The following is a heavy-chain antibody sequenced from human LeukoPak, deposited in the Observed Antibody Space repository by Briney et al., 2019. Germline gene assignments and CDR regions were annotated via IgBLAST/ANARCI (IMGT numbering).Heavy chain of an antibody. CDR1: GGTFSSYA. V-gene: IGHV1-69*13. Sequence: SVKVSCKASGGTFSSYAISWVRQAPGQGLEWMGGIIPIFGTANYAQKFQGRVTITADESTSTAYMELSSLRSEDTAVYYCAREEGCSSTSCYTAIDYWGQGTLVTVSS. CDR2: IIPIFGTA. D-gene: IGHD2-2*02. CDR3: AREEGCSSTSCYTAIDY. J-gene: IGHJ4*02.